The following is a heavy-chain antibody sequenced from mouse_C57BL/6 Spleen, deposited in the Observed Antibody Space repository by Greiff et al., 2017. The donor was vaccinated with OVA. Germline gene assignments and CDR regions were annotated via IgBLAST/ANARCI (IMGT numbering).Heavy chain of an antibody. Sequence: VQVVESGAELARPGASVKLSCKASGYTFTSYGISWVKQRTGQGLEWIGEIYPRSGNTYYNEKFKGKATLTADKSSSTAYMELRSLTSEDSAVYFCGLITTAGHSFDYWGQGTTLTVSS. D-gene: IGHD1-1*01. J-gene: IGHJ2*01. CDR2: IYPRSGNT. V-gene: IGHV1-81*01. CDR1: GYTFTSYG. CDR3: GLITTAGHSFDY.